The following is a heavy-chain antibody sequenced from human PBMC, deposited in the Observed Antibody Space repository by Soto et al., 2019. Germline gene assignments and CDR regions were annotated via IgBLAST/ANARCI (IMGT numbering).Heavy chain of an antibody. J-gene: IGHJ4*02. V-gene: IGHV1-2*04. CDR2: INPNSGGT. Sequence: ASVKVSCKASGYTFTGYYMHWVRQAPGQGLEWMGWINPNSGGTNYAQKFQGWVTMTRDTSISTAYMELSRLRSDDTAVYYCARDRDPYGSGRLKYYFDYWGQGTLVTVSS. CDR1: GYTFTGYY. CDR3: ARDRDPYGSGRLKYYFDY. D-gene: IGHD3-10*01.